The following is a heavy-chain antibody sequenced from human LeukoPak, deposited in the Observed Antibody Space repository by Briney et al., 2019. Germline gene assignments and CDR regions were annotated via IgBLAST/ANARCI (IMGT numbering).Heavy chain of an antibody. CDR1: GGSISNYY. D-gene: IGHD5-18*01. CDR2: KYARGSS. Sequence: SETLSLTCTVSGGSISNYYWSWIRQPAGKGLEWIGRKYARGSSNYNPPVQSRVTMSVDTSKNQFSLKLRSVTAADTAVYYCARGTTAMVNDYWGQGTLVTVSP. CDR3: ARGTTAMVNDY. V-gene: IGHV4-4*07. J-gene: IGHJ4*02.